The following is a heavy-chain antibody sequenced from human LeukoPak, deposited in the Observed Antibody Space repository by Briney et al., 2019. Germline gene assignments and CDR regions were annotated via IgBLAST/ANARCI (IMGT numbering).Heavy chain of an antibody. J-gene: IGHJ5*02. V-gene: IGHV4-34*01. CDR1: GGSFSGYY. CDR3: AREERAGYDSSGYYYYGREFDP. Sequence: SETLSLTCAVYGGSFSGYYWSWIRQPPGEGLEWIGSIYYSRSTYYNPSLKSRVTISVDTSKNQFSLKLSSVTAADTAVYYCAREERAGYDSSGYYYYGREFDPWGQGTLVTVSS. D-gene: IGHD3-22*01. CDR2: IYYSRST.